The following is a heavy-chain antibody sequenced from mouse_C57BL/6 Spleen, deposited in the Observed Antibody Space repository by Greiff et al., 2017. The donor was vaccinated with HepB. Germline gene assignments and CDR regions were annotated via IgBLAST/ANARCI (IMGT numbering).Heavy chain of an antibody. CDR1: GYTFTDYY. Sequence: QVQLKESGAELVRPGASVKLSCKASGYTFTDYYINWVKQRPGQGLEWIARIYPGSGNTYYNEKFKGKATLTAEKSSSTAYMQLSSLTSEDSAVYFCARGYYGNPVAYWGQGTLVTVSA. D-gene: IGHD2-1*01. CDR2: IYPGSGNT. J-gene: IGHJ3*01. CDR3: ARGYYGNPVAY. V-gene: IGHV1-76*01.